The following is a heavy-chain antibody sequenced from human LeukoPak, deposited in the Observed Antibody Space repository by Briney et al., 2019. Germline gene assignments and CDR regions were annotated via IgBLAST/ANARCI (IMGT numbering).Heavy chain of an antibody. CDR3: ARQLRITMVRGVISDAFDI. J-gene: IGHJ3*02. CDR1: GFTFSSYS. CDR2: ISSSSSYI. Sequence: PGGSLRLSCAASGFTFSSYSMNWVRQAPGKGLEWVSSISSSSSYIYYADSVKGRFTISRDNAKNSLYLQMNSLRAEDTAVYYCARQLRITMVRGVISDAFDIWGQGTMVTVSS. D-gene: IGHD3-10*01. V-gene: IGHV3-21*01.